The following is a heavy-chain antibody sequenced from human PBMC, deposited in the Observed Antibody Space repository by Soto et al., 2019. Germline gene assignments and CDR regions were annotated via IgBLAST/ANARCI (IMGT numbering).Heavy chain of an antibody. J-gene: IGHJ4*02. Sequence: GGSLRLSCAASGFTFSSYAMSWVRQAPGKGLEWVSAISGSGGSTYYADSVKGRFTISRDNSKNTLYLQMNSLRAEDTAVYYCAKDRSDFEPLRILVYFDYWGQGTLVTVSS. D-gene: IGHD3-10*01. V-gene: IGHV3-23*01. CDR3: AKDRSDFEPLRILVYFDY. CDR1: GFTFSSYA. CDR2: ISGSGGST.